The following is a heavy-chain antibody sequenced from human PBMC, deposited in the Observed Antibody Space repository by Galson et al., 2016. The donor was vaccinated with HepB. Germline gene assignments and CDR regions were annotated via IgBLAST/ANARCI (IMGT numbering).Heavy chain of an antibody. Sequence: SLRLSCAASGFTFSSYSMHWVRQAPGKGLEWVSYISSSSSTIYSADSVKGRFTISRDNAKNSLYLQMNSLRADDTAVYYCARDFDYWGRGTLVTVSS. CDR1: GFTFSSYS. CDR3: ARDFDY. V-gene: IGHV3-48*01. J-gene: IGHJ4*02. CDR2: ISSSSSTI.